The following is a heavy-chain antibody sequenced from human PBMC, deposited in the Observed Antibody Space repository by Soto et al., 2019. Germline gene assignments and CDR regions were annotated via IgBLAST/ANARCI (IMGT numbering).Heavy chain of an antibody. J-gene: IGHJ5*02. Sequence: SVKVSCKASGYTFTSYGISWVRQAPGQGLEWMGGIIPIFGTANYAQKFQGRVTITADESTSTAYMELSSLRSEDTAVYYCAEGSSLYNWFDPWGQGTLVTVSS. D-gene: IGHD6-13*01. CDR3: AEGSSLYNWFDP. V-gene: IGHV1-69*13. CDR1: GYTFTSYG. CDR2: IIPIFGTA.